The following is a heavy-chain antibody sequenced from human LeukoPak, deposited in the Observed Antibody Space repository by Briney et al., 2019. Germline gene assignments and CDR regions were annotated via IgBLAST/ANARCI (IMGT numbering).Heavy chain of an antibody. D-gene: IGHD6-19*01. J-gene: IGHJ4*02. Sequence: GESLRLSCAASGFTFDDYAMHWVRQAPGKGLEWVLGISWNSGSIGYADSVKGRFTISRDNAKNSLYLQMNSLRAEDTALYYCAKVGSGWSYWGQGTLVTVSS. CDR2: ISWNSGSI. V-gene: IGHV3-9*01. CDR3: AKVGSGWSY. CDR1: GFTFDDYA.